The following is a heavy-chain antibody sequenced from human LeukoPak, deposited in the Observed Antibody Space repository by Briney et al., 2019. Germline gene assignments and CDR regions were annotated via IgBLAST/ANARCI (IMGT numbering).Heavy chain of an antibody. CDR3: AKDPLDISIGNDAEFDI. D-gene: IGHD3-9*01. CDR1: GYTFSNYC. J-gene: IGHJ3*02. CDR2: INPSLHIP. Sequence: ASVKVSCKASGYTFSNYCMHWVRQAPGQGLEWLGIINPSLHIPIYAQTFQGRVTMTTDMSTSTFYMELSNLVSEDTAVYYCAKDPLDISIGNDAEFDICGQGTMVTVSS. V-gene: IGHV1-46*01.